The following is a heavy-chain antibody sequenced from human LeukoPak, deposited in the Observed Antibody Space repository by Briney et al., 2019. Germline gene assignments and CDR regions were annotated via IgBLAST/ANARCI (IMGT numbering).Heavy chain of an antibody. D-gene: IGHD6-19*01. V-gene: IGHV3-53*01. Sequence: PGGSLRLSCAASGFTVSSNYMSWVRQAPGKGLEWVSVIYSGGSTYYADSVKGRFTISRDNSKNTLYLQMNSLRAEDTAVYYCARYGCGPRAPYMDVWGKGTTVTVSS. CDR1: GFTVSSNY. CDR3: ARYGCGPRAPYMDV. CDR2: IYSGGST. J-gene: IGHJ6*03.